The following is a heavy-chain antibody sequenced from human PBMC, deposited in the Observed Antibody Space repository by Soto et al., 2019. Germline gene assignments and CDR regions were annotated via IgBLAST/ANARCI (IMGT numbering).Heavy chain of an antibody. Sequence: QVQLQQWGAGLLKPSETLSLTCAVYGGSFSGYYWSWIRQPPGKGLEWIGEINHSGSTNYNPSLKSRVTISVDTSKNQFSLKLSSVTAADTAVYYFASSSGSYYKEIDYWGQGTLVTVSS. V-gene: IGHV4-34*01. J-gene: IGHJ4*02. CDR2: INHSGST. D-gene: IGHD3-10*01. CDR1: GGSFSGYY. CDR3: ASSSGSYYKEIDY.